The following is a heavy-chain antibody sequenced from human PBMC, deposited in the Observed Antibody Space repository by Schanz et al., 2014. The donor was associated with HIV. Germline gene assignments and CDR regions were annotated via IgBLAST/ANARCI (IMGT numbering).Heavy chain of an antibody. CDR1: GFTFSTYA. Sequence: EVQLLESGGGLVQPGGSLRLSCAASGFTFSTYAMSWVRQAPEKGLEWVSAISGSGGSTNYADSVKGRFTISRDNSKNTLYLQMNSLRAEDTAVYYCAKEGYGEGYYGMDVWGQGTTVTVSS. CDR3: AKEGYGEGYYGMDV. V-gene: IGHV3-23*01. J-gene: IGHJ6*02. CDR2: ISGSGGST. D-gene: IGHD4-17*01.